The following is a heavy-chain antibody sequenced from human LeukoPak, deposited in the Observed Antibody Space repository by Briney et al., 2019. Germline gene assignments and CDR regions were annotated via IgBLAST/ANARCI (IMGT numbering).Heavy chain of an antibody. CDR3: ARSYDSSGYSVGFDY. D-gene: IGHD3-22*01. CDR1: GGSMSSYF. V-gene: IGHV4-4*07. CDR2: IFTSGTT. J-gene: IGHJ4*02. Sequence: SETLSLPCTVSGGSMSSYFWNWIRQPAGKGLEWIGRIFTSGTTNYNPSLNSRVTMSVDTSKNQFSLKLSSVTAADTAVYYCARSYDSSGYSVGFDYWGQGTLVTVSS.